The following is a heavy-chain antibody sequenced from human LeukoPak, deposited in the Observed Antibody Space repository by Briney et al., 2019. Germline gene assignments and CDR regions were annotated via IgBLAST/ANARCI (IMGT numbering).Heavy chain of an antibody. J-gene: IGHJ3*02. D-gene: IGHD2-2*01. CDR1: GYSFTSYW. V-gene: IGHV1-69*05. CDR2: IIPIFGTA. Sequence: KISCKGSGYSFTSYWIGWVRQMPGKGLEWMGGIIPIFGTANYAQKFQGRVTITTDESTSTAYMELSSLRSEDTAVYYCANRYCSSTSCKPRGAFDIWGQGTMVTVSS. CDR3: ANRYCSSTSCKPRGAFDI.